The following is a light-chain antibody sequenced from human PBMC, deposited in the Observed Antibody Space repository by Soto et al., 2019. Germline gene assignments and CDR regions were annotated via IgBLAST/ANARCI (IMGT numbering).Light chain of an antibody. CDR2: GAS. CDR1: QSVTSTF. CDR3: HQYGSSPST. V-gene: IGKV3-20*01. Sequence: EIVLTQSPGTLSLSPGERATLSCRASQSVTSTFLAWYQQKPGQAPRLLIYGASSRATGIPDRFSGRGSGTDFTLTISRLEPEDFAVYYCHQYGSSPSTFGQGTKVDIK. J-gene: IGKJ1*01.